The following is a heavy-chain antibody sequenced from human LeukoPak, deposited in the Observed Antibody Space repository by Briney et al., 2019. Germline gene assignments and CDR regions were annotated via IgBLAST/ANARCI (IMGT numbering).Heavy chain of an antibody. CDR3: ARNHNLRYSSSSDAYYYYYYMDV. CDR2: IIPIFGTA. Sequence: SVKVSCKASGGTFSSYAISWVRQAPGQGLEWMGGIIPIFGTANYAQKFQGRVTITTDESTSTAYMELSSLRSEDTAVYYCARNHNLRYSSSSDAYYYYYYMDVWGKGTTVTVSS. CDR1: GGTFSSYA. D-gene: IGHD6-6*01. J-gene: IGHJ6*03. V-gene: IGHV1-69*05.